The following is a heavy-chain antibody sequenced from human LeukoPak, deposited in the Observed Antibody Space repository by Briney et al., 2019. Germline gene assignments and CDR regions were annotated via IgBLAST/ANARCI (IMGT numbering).Heavy chain of an antibody. CDR3: ARSPTGSGWYYFDY. V-gene: IGHV3-48*03. CDR1: GFTFSSYE. D-gene: IGHD6-19*01. Sequence: GGSLRLSCAASGFTFSSYEMNWVRQAPGKGLEWVSYISSSGSIIYYADSVKGRFTISRDDAKNSLYLQMNSLRAEDTAVYYCARSPTGSGWYYFDYWGQGTLVTVSS. J-gene: IGHJ4*02. CDR2: ISSSGSII.